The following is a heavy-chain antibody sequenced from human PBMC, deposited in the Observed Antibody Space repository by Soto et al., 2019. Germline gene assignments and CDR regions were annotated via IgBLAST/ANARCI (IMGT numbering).Heavy chain of an antibody. CDR2: IYYSGST. CDR3: ARGRITMVRGVIDAFDI. D-gene: IGHD3-10*01. J-gene: IGHJ3*02. Sequence: SETLSLTCTVSGGTVSIGSYYLSWIRQPPGKGLEWIGYIYYSGSTNYNPSLKSRVTISVDTSKNQFSLKLSSVNAADTAVYYCARGRITMVRGVIDAFDIWGQGTRVT. CDR1: GGTVSIGSYY. V-gene: IGHV4-61*01.